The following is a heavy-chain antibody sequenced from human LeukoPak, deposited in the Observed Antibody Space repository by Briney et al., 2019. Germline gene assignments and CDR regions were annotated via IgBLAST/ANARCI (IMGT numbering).Heavy chain of an antibody. V-gene: IGHV3-30*02. J-gene: IGHJ4*02. CDR1: GFTFSSYG. CDR2: IQYDGSNK. D-gene: IGHD3-3*01. Sequence: GGSLRLSCAASGFTFSSYGMHWVRQAPGKGLEWVAFIQYDGSNKYYADSVKGRFTISRDNSKNTLYLQMNSLRAEDTAVYYCAKDYDFWSGYYLGGYLDYWGQGTLVTVSS. CDR3: AKDYDFWSGYYLGGYLDY.